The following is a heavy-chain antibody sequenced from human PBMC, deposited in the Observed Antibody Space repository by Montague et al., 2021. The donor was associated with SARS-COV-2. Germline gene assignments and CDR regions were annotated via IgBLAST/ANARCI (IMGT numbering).Heavy chain of an antibody. CDR3: AKDSYYYGSGYGMDV. V-gene: IGHV3-23*01. CDR1: GFIFSNSA. CDR2: SSGSDGGT. J-gene: IGHJ6*02. Sequence: SLRLSCAASGFIFSNSAMNWVRQAPGKGLEWVSGSSGSDGGTHYADSVKGRFTISRDNSKNVLYLQMNSLRAEDTALYYCAKDSYYYGSGYGMDVWGQGTTVTVSS. D-gene: IGHD3-10*01.